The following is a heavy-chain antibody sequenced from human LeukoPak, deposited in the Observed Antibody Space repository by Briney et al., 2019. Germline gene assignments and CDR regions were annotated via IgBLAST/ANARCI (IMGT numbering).Heavy chain of an antibody. CDR2: ISSSSSYI. V-gene: IGHV3-21*01. D-gene: IGHD5-24*01. J-gene: IGHJ4*02. CDR3: TRVGYIDGGIDY. CDR1: GFTFSSYS. Sequence: PGGSLRLSCAASGFTFSSYSMNWVRQAPGKGLEWVSSISSSSSYIYYADSVKGRFSISRDNAKNSLYLQMNSLRAEDTAIYYCTRVGYIDGGIDYWGQGTLVTVSS.